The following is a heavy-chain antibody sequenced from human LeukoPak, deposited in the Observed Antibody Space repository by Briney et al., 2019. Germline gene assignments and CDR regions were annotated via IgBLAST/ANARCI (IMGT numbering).Heavy chain of an antibody. Sequence: SETLSLTCAVSGWSFSGYYWSWIRQPPGKGLEWIGYIYYSGTTNYNRPLKSRVTISVDTSKIQFSLKLSSVTAADTAVYYCARERSSVSFDPWGQGILVTVSS. J-gene: IGHJ5*02. CDR3: ARERSSVSFDP. CDR2: IYYSGTT. CDR1: GWSFSGYY. D-gene: IGHD6-19*01. V-gene: IGHV4-59*01.